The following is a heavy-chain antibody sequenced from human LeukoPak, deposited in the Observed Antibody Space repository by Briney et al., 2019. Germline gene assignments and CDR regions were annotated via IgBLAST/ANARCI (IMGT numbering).Heavy chain of an antibody. V-gene: IGHV4-61*02. D-gene: IGHD6-13*01. Sequence: SETLSLTCTVSGGSISSGSYYWSWIRQPAGKGLEWIGRIYTSGSTNYNPSLKSRVTISADTSKNQFSLKLSSVTAADTAVYYCARGRSSSWYVDYWGQGTLVTVSS. CDR3: ARGRSSSWYVDY. CDR2: IYTSGST. CDR1: GGSISSGSYY. J-gene: IGHJ4*02.